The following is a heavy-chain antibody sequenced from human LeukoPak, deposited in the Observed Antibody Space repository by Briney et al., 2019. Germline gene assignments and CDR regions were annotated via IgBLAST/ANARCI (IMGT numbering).Heavy chain of an antibody. CDR3: ARPWFASHFYYMDV. CDR2: ISYDGSNK. CDR1: GFTFSSYG. V-gene: IGHV3-30*03. Sequence: GGSLRLSCAASGFTFSSYGMHWVRQAPGKGLEWVALISYDGSNKYYADSVKGRFTISRDNSKNTLYLQMNSLRAADTAVYYCARPWFASHFYYMDVWGKGTTVTVSS. J-gene: IGHJ6*03. D-gene: IGHD2-2*01.